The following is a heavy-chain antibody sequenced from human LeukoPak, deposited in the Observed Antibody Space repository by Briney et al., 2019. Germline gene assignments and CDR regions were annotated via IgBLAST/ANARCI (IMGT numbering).Heavy chain of an antibody. CDR3: AREAMVRGVIGH. J-gene: IGHJ4*02. D-gene: IGHD3-10*01. V-gene: IGHV3-74*01. Sequence: HPGGSLRLSCAASGFTFSSYWMHWVRQAPGKGLVWVSRINGDGSTTTYVDPVKGRFTIYRDNSKNTLYLQMNSLRAEDTAVYYCAREAMVRGVIGHWGQGTLVTVSS. CDR2: INGDGSTT. CDR1: GFTFSSYW.